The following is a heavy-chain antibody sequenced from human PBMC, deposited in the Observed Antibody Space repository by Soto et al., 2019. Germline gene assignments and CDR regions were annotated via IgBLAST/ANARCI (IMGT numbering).Heavy chain of an antibody. Sequence: PXQTLSMACASSGDSVCSSSGAWILIRQSPSRGLEWLGRTYYRSKWNNEYAVSMESRIAINPDTSKNQFSLQLYSVTPEDTAVYYCAGIIWFPGMDVWGQGTPVTVSS. CDR3: AGIIWFPGMDV. CDR2: TYYRSKWNN. D-gene: IGHD3-10*01. J-gene: IGHJ6*02. V-gene: IGHV6-1*01. CDR1: GDSVCSSSGA.